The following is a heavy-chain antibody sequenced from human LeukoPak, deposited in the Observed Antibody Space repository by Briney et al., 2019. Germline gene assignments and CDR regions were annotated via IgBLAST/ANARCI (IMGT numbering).Heavy chain of an antibody. V-gene: IGHV4-34*01. D-gene: IGHD5-18*01. Sequence: SETLSLTCAVYGGSFSGYYWSWIRQPPGKGLEWIGEINHSGSTNYNPSLKSRVTMSVDTSKNQFSLKLSSVTAADTAVYYCARAADTAMYYYYYMDVWGKGTTVTVSS. CDR1: GGSFSGYY. CDR3: ARAADTAMYYYYYMDV. J-gene: IGHJ6*03. CDR2: INHSGST.